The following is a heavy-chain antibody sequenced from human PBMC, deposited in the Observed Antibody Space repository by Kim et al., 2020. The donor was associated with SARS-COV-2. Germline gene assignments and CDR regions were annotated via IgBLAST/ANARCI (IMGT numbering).Heavy chain of an antibody. J-gene: IGHJ4*02. CDR3: AKDTDFDY. Sequence: GSIGYAYSVKSRFTISRDNAKNALYLQMNSLRAEDTALYYCAKDTDFDYWGQGTLVTVSS. CDR2: GSI. V-gene: IGHV3-9*01.